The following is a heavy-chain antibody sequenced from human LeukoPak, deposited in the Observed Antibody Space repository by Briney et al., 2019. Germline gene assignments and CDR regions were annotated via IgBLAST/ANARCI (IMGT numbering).Heavy chain of an antibody. D-gene: IGHD2-21*01. CDR1: GGSISSYY. CDR2: IYYSGST. CDR3: AKRLGGEDFFDY. Sequence: SETLSLTCTVSGGSISSYYWSWIRQPPGKGLEWIGYIYYSGSTNYNPSLKSRVTISVDTSKNQFSLKLSSVTAADTAVYYCAKRLGGEDFFDYWGQGTLVTVSS. V-gene: IGHV4-59*08. J-gene: IGHJ4*02.